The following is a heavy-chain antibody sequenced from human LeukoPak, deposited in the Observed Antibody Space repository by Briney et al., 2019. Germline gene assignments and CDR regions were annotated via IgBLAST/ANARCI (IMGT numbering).Heavy chain of an antibody. CDR3: AKRSMTSRSDAFDI. V-gene: IGHV3-21*04. Sequence: GGSLRLSCVASGFTFSIYAMNWVRQAPGKGLEWVSSISGSSTYIFYAESVKGRFTISRDNAKNSLYLQMDGLRAEDTAVYYCAKRSMTSRSDAFDIWGQGTMVTVSS. J-gene: IGHJ3*02. CDR1: GFTFSIYA. CDR2: ISGSSTYI.